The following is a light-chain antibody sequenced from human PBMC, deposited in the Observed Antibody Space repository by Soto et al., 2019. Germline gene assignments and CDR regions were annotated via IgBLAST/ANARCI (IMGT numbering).Light chain of an antibody. Sequence: QSALTQPASVSGSPGQSITISCTGTSSDVGGYNYVSWYQQHPGKAPKLIIYDVNKRPSGVPDRFSGSKSGNTASLTISGLQADDEADYYCCSYTFTYVAFGGGTKLTVL. V-gene: IGLV2-14*01. CDR1: SSDVGGYNY. CDR2: DVN. J-gene: IGLJ2*01. CDR3: CSYTFTYVA.